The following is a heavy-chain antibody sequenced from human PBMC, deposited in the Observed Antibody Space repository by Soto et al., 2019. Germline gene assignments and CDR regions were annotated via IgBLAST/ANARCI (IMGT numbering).Heavy chain of an antibody. J-gene: IGHJ6*02. V-gene: IGHV1-18*01. CDR1: GYTFTSYG. Sequence: ASVKVSCKASGYTFTSYGISWVRQAPGQGLEWMGWISAYNGNTNYAQKLQGRVTMTTDTSTSTAYMELRSLRSDDTAVYYCARRSRDYYYYGMDVWGQGTTVTVSS. CDR3: ARRSRDYYYYGMDV. CDR2: ISAYNGNT.